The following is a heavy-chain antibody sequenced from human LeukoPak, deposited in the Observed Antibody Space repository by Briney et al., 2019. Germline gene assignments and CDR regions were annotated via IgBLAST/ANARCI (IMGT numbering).Heavy chain of an antibody. CDR2: INPSGGSA. CDR1: GYTFTSYY. J-gene: IGHJ4*02. CDR3: ARDGYGGNTGLDY. D-gene: IGHD4-23*01. V-gene: IGHV1-46*01. Sequence: ASVKVSCTASGYTFTSYYMHWVRQAPGQGLEWMGIINPSGGSASYAQKFQGRVTMTRDTSTSTVYMELSSLRSEDTAVYYCARDGYGGNTGLDYWGQGTLVTVSS.